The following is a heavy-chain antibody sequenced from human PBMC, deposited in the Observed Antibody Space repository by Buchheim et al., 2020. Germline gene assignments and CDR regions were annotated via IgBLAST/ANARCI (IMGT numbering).Heavy chain of an antibody. CDR1: GYTFTSYY. J-gene: IGHJ6*02. V-gene: IGHV1-46*03. CDR2: INPSGGST. Sequence: QVQLVQSGAEVKKPGASVKVSCKASGYTFTSYYMHWVRQAPGQGLEWMGIINPSGGSTSYAQKFQGRVTMTRDTSTSTVYIELSSLRSEDTPGDYCARDQSLSPEIFGVVMNLYYYYGMDVWGQGTT. CDR3: ARDQSLSPEIFGVVMNLYYYYGMDV. D-gene: IGHD3-3*01.